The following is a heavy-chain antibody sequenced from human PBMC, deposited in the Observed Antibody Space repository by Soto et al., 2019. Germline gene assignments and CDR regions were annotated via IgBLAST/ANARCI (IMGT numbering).Heavy chain of an antibody. CDR1: GDSISSGGHS. CDR3: AQDGLPIRAVIAN. D-gene: IGHD2-21*01. J-gene: IGHJ4*02. V-gene: IGHV4-30-2*01. Sequence: PSETLSLTCAVSGDSISSGGHSWSWIRQPPGKGLEWIGYIYHSGSIYYNPSLKSRVTISVDRSKNQFSLKMTSVTAADTAVYYCAQDGLPIRAVIANWGQGALVTVSS. CDR2: IYHSGSI.